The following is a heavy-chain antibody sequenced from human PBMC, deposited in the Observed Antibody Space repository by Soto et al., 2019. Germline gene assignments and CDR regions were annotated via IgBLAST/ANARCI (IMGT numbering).Heavy chain of an antibody. J-gene: IGHJ6*02. Sequence: SQTLSLICAISGDSVSSNSAAWNWIRQSPSRGLEWLGRTYYRSKWYNDYAVSVKSRITINPDTSKNQFSLQLNSVTPEDTAVYYCARDREDTADYYYYGMDVWGQGTTVTVSS. D-gene: IGHD5-18*01. V-gene: IGHV6-1*01. CDR3: ARDREDTADYYYYGMDV. CDR1: GDSVSSNSAA. CDR2: TYYRSKWYN.